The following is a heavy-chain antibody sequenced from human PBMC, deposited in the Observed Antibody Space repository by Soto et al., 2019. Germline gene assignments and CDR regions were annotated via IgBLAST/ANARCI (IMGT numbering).Heavy chain of an antibody. CDR3: ARDLSYYGDYVGAFDI. J-gene: IGHJ3*02. CDR1: GFTFSSYW. V-gene: IGHV3-7*01. Sequence: EVQLVESGGGLVQPGGSLRLSCAASGFTFSSYWMSWVRQAPGKGLEWVANIKPDGSEKYYVDSVKGRFTISRDNAKNSLYLQMNSLRPEDTAVYYCARDLSYYGDYVGAFDIWGQGTMGTVSS. D-gene: IGHD4-17*01. CDR2: IKPDGSEK.